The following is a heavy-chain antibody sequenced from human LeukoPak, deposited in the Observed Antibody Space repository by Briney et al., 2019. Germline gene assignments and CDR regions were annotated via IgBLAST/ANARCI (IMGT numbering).Heavy chain of an antibody. J-gene: IGHJ4*02. CDR3: ARVKGYSYGFSPRYFDY. CDR1: GGSFSGYY. D-gene: IGHD5-18*01. Sequence: PSETLSLTCAVYGGSFSGYYWSWIRQPPGKGLEWIGVINHSGSTNYNPSLKSRVTISVDTSKNQFSLKLSSVTAADTAVYYCARVKGYSYGFSPRYFDYWGQGTLVTVSS. V-gene: IGHV4-34*01. CDR2: INHSGST.